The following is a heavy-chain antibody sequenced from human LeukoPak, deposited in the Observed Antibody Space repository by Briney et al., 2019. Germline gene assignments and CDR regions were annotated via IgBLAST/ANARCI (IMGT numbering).Heavy chain of an antibody. Sequence: TGRSLRLSCAASGFTFSSYAMHWVRQAPGKGLEWVAVISYDGSNKYYADSVKGRFTISRDNSKNTLYLQMNSLRAEDTAVYCCARDRCSGGSCYFDYWGQGTLVTVSS. CDR2: ISYDGSNK. CDR1: GFTFSSYA. CDR3: ARDRCSGGSCYFDY. V-gene: IGHV3-30-3*01. D-gene: IGHD2-15*01. J-gene: IGHJ4*02.